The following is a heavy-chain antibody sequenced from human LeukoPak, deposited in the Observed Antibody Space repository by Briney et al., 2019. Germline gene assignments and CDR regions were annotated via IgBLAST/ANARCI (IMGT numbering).Heavy chain of an antibody. D-gene: IGHD4-11*01. J-gene: IGHJ4*02. CDR2: IYYSGST. CDR3: TRGSPYSNYEGSYFDY. Sequence: PSETLSLTCTVSGGSIRSGAYSWSCIRQPPGKGLEWIEYIYYSGSTYYNPSLKTRVSISLDTSKNQISLKLSSVTAADTAVYYCTRGSPYSNYEGSYFDYWGQGTLVTVSS. CDR1: GGSIRSGAYS. V-gene: IGHV4-30-4*07.